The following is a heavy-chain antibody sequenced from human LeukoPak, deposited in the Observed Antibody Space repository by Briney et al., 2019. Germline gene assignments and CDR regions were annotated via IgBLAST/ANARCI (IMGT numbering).Heavy chain of an antibody. CDR1: GFTFSSYA. CDR3: AKLTGTSGY. D-gene: IGHD1-20*01. CDR2: FSVSGGST. V-gene: IGHV3-23*01. J-gene: IGHJ4*02. Sequence: GGCLRLSCAASGFTFSSYAMSWVRQAPGKGLEWVSTFSVSGGSTHYIDSVKGRFTISRDNSKSTLYLQMNSLRVEDTAVYYCAKLTGTSGYWGQGTLVTVSS.